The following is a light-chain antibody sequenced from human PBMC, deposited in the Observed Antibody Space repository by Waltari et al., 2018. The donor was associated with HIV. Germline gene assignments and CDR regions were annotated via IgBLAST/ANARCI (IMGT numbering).Light chain of an antibody. V-gene: IGKV3-15*01. CDR3: QQYDSGPRGIT. CDR2: EVG. CDR1: QSISAK. Sequence: EIVVTQSPPTLSVSPGQRVTLSCRASQSISAKVAWYQQRPGQAPRLLIYEVGTRPTGIPARFSGSGSGTEFTLTISSLQSEDFATYFCQQYDSGPRGITFGQGTMLEIK. J-gene: IGKJ2*01.